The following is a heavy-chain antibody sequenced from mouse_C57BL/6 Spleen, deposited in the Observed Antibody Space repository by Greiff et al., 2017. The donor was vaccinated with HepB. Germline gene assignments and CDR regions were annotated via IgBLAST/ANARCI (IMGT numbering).Heavy chain of an antibody. CDR1: GFTFTDYY. V-gene: IGHV7-3*01. Sequence: DVMLVESGGGLVQPGGSLSLSCAASGFTFTDYYMSWVRQPPGKALEWLGFIRNKANGYTTEYSASVKGRFTISRDNSQSILYLQMNALRAEDSATYYCARYVRLVAYYAMDYWGQGTSVTVSS. CDR2: IRNKANGYTT. J-gene: IGHJ4*01. CDR3: ARYVRLVAYYAMDY.